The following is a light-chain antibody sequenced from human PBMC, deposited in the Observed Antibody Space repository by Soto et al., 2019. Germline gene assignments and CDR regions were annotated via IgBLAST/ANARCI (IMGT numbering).Light chain of an antibody. CDR3: SSYTSSSTYV. CDR1: SSDVGGYNY. Sequence: QSALTQPASVSGSPGQSITISCTGTSSDVGGYNYVSWYQQHPGKASKLMYEVSNRPSGVSNRFSGSKSGNTASLTISGLQSEDEADYYCSSYTSSSTYVFGTGTKLTVL. CDR2: EVS. J-gene: IGLJ1*01. V-gene: IGLV2-14*01.